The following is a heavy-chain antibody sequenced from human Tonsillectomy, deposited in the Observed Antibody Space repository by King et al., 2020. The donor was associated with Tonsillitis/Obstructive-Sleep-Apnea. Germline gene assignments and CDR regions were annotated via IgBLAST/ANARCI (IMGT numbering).Heavy chain of an antibody. J-gene: IGHJ4*02. Sequence: QLVESGGGLVKPGGSLRLSCAASGFTFSNAWMNWVRQAPGKGLEWVGRIKSKTDGGTTDYAAPVKGRFTISRDDSKNMLYLQMNSLKTEDTAVYYCTTSLMITFGGVIVNNFDYWGQGTLVTVSS. D-gene: IGHD3-16*02. CDR2: IKSKTDGGTT. V-gene: IGHV3-15*07. CDR1: GFTFSNAW. CDR3: TTSLMITFGGVIVNNFDY.